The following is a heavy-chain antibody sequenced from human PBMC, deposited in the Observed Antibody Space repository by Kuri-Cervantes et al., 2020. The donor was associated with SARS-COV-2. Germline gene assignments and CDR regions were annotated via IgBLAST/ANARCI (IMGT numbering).Heavy chain of an antibody. D-gene: IGHD7-27*01. CDR3: SRDLTGEYDD. Sequence: GGSLRLSCAASGFTFSSYGMHWVRQAPGKGLKWVAFIRYDGSNKYYADSVKGRFTISRDNSKNTLYLQMNSLRLDDTAVYYCSRDLTGEYDDWGQGTLVTVSS. CDR2: IRYDGSNK. V-gene: IGHV3-30*02. J-gene: IGHJ4*02. CDR1: GFTFSSYG.